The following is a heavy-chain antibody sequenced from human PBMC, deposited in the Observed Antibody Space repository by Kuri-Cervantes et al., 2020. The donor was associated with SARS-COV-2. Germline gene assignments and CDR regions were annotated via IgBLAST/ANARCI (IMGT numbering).Heavy chain of an antibody. CDR3: AKSSGYCTTTSCAWFDP. Sequence: GGSLRLSCAASGFTFSGHWIHWVRQAPGKGLVWVSRINPDGSYTNNADSVKGRFTLSRDNAKNMLFLQMNSLRAEDTAVYYCAKSSGYCTTTSCAWFDPWGQGTLVTVSS. V-gene: IGHV3-74*01. CDR1: GFTFSGHW. D-gene: IGHD2-2*01. J-gene: IGHJ5*02. CDR2: INPDGSYT.